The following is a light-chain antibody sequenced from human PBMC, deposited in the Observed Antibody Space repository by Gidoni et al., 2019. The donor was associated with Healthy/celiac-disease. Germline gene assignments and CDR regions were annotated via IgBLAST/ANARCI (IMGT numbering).Light chain of an antibody. CDR2: AAS. V-gene: IGKV1-6*01. CDR3: LQDYNCPRWT. Sequence: AIQMTQSPSSLSASVGDRVTITCRASQGIRNDVGWYQQKPGKAPKLLIYAASSLQSWVPSRFSGSGSGTDFTLTISSLQPEDFATYYCLQDYNCPRWTFGQGTKVEIK. CDR1: QGIRND. J-gene: IGKJ1*01.